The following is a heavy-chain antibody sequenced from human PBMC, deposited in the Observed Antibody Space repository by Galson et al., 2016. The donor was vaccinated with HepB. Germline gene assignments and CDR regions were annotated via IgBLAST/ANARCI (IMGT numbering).Heavy chain of an antibody. Sequence: SLRLSCAASGISFDSHGMHWVRQAPGKGLEWVAVVWADGGNKYYADFVQDRFTISRDNSKNSVYLQLNSLRADDTAVYYCARAIATSYWGQGALVTVSS. V-gene: IGHV3-33*01. D-gene: IGHD5-24*01. J-gene: IGHJ4*02. CDR2: VWADGGNK. CDR1: GISFDSHG. CDR3: ARAIATSY.